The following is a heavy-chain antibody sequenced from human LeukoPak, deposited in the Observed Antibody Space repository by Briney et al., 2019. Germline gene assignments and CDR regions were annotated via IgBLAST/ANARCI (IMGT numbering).Heavy chain of an antibody. V-gene: IGHV3-21*01. J-gene: IGHJ6*03. Sequence: GGSLRLSCAASGFTFSSYAMSWVRQAPGKGLEWVSSISSSSSYIYYADSVKGRFTISRDNAKNSLYLQMNSLRAEDTAVYYCARDGYCSSTSCYVYYYYYMDVWGKGTTVTVSS. CDR1: GFTFSSYA. CDR2: ISSSSSYI. D-gene: IGHD2-2*03. CDR3: ARDGYCSSTSCYVYYYYYMDV.